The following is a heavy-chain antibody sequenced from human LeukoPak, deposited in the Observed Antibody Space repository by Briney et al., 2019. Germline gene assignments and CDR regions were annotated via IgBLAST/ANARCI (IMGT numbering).Heavy chain of an antibody. D-gene: IGHD3-10*01. Sequence: GGSLRLSCAVSGFTFSSYSMSWVRQAPGKGLEWVSAISGSGRSTYYADSVKGRFTISRDNSKNTLYLQMNSLRAEDTAVYYCAIPFGDFSNSFDYWGLGTLVTVSS. CDR3: AIPFGDFSNSFDY. J-gene: IGHJ4*02. CDR1: GFTFSSYS. V-gene: IGHV3-23*01. CDR2: ISGSGRST.